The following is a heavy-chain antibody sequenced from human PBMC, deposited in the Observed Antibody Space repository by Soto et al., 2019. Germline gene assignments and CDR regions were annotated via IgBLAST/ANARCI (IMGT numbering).Heavy chain of an antibody. V-gene: IGHV1-2*02. CDR2: INPNSGGT. CDR3: ARGPGTMTTSGYLFDY. Sequence: QVQLVQSGAEVKKPGASVKVSCKASGYTFTGYYMHWVRQAPGQGLEWMGWINPNSGGTNYAQKFQGRVTMTRDTSISTAYMELSRLRSDDTAVYYCARGPGTMTTSGYLFDYWGQGTLVTVSS. D-gene: IGHD3-22*01. CDR1: GYTFTGYY. J-gene: IGHJ4*02.